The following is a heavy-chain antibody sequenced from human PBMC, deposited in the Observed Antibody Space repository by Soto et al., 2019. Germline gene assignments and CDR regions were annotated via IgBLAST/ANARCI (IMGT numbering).Heavy chain of an antibody. J-gene: IGHJ4*02. Sequence: QVQLVESGGGVVQPGRSLRLSCVASGFAFSSYAMHWVRQAPGKGLEWVALISHDGSIQYSADSVRGRFTISRDNSKNTPLHLQMSSLRTEDTAVYYCAKDHRTTVTTRGVGYLDNWGQGTLVTVSS. CDR2: ISHDGSIQ. CDR3: AKDHRTTVTTRGVGYLDN. CDR1: GFAFSSYA. D-gene: IGHD4-17*01. V-gene: IGHV3-30*18.